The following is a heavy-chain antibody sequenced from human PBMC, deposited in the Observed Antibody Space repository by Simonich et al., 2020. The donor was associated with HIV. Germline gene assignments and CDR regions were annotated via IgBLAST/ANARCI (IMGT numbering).Heavy chain of an antibody. V-gene: IGHV4-34*01. CDR2: INQSGIT. D-gene: IGHD3-3*01. Sequence: QVQLQQWGAGLLKPSETLSLTCAVYGGSFSGYYWSWISQPPGKGLEWIWEINQSGITNYKSSLNRRATISVDKAKNQFSLKLSSVTAADTAIYYCARRDRELILYFDYWGQGNLVTVSS. CDR3: ARRDRELILYFDY. CDR1: GGSFSGYY. J-gene: IGHJ4*02.